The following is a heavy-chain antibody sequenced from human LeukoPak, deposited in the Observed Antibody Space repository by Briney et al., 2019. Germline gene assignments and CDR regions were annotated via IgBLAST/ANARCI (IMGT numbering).Heavy chain of an antibody. V-gene: IGHV3-21*01. CDR3: ARGFYCSSTSCYTAYGRNWLDP. J-gene: IGHJ5*02. CDR1: GFTFSSYS. Sequence: GGSLRLSCAASGFTFSSYSMNWVRQAPGKGLEWVSSISSSSSYIYYADSVKGRFTISRDNAKNSLYLQMNSLRAEDTAVYYCARGFYCSSTSCYTAYGRNWLDPWGQGTLVTVSS. CDR2: ISSSSSYI. D-gene: IGHD2-2*02.